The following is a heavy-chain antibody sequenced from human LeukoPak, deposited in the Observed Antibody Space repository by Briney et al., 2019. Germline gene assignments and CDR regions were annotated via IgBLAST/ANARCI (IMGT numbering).Heavy chain of an antibody. Sequence: PGGSLRLSCAAYGFSLSGYWMSWVRQAPGKGLEWVARLRADGNEKYFVHSVKGRFTVSRDNAKNSLYLQMNSLRVEDTAVYYCARGGYSFDYLGQGTLVTVST. CDR2: LRADGNEK. V-gene: IGHV3-7*01. CDR3: ARGGYSFDY. D-gene: IGHD5-12*01. J-gene: IGHJ4*02. CDR1: GFSLSGYW.